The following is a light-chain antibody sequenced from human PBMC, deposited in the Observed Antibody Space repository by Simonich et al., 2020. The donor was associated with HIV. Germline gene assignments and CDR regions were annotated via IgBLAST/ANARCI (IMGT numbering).Light chain of an antibody. CDR3: QQFYTTPWT. CDR1: QSVLYSSNNKNY. J-gene: IGKJ1*01. Sequence: DIVMTQSPDSLAVSLAERATINCNSSQSVLYSSNNKNYLLWYQQKPGQPPNLLIYWASTRESGVPDRFSGSGSGTDFTLTISSLQAEDVAVYYCQQFYTTPWTFGQGTKVEIK. V-gene: IGKV4-1*01. CDR2: WAS.